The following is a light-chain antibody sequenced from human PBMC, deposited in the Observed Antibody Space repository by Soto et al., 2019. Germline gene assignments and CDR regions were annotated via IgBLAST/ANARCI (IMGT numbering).Light chain of an antibody. CDR3: QQPGGGT. J-gene: IGKJ1*01. Sequence: DIQMTQSPSTLSASVGDRVTITCRASQSISSWLAWYQQKPGKAPKLLIYDASSLESGVPSRFSGSGSGTEFTLPISSLQPDDFATYYCQQPGGGTFGQGTKVEIK. V-gene: IGKV1-5*01. CDR1: QSISSW. CDR2: DAS.